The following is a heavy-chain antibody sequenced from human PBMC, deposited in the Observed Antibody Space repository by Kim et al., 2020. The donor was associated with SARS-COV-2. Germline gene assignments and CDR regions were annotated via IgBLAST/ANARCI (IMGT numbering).Heavy chain of an antibody. CDR3: AREMAAFDI. CDR2: ISYSGST. V-gene: IGHV4-31*01. J-gene: IGHJ3*02. CDR1: GGSISSGCYY. Sequence: SETLSLTCTVSGGSISSGCYYWIWIRQHPGMGLVWIVYISYSGSTYYNPSLKRLVTTSVDTSKNQFSLRLSSVTAVDTAVYYCAREMAAFDIWGEGAMVTVSS.